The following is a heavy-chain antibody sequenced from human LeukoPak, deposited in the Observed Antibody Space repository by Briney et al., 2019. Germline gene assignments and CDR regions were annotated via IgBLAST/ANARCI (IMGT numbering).Heavy chain of an antibody. CDR2: IYYSGST. CDR1: GGSISSSSYY. D-gene: IGHD4-11*01. CDR3: ARLRFGNYEAFDI. J-gene: IGHJ3*02. Sequence: PSETLSLTCTVSGGSISSSSYYWGWIRQPPGKGLEWIGSIYYSGSTYYNPSLKSRVTISVDTSKNQFSLKLSSVTAADTAVYYCARLRFGNYEAFDIWGQGTMVTVSS. V-gene: IGHV4-39*01.